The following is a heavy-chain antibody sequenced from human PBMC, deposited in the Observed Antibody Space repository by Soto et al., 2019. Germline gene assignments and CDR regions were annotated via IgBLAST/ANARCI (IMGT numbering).Heavy chain of an antibody. CDR3: ARAPVILVVPDAIYYGMDV. J-gene: IGHJ6*02. CDR1: SRSISGSNV. Sequence: PLETLSLTCAVSSRSISGSNVLRWVREPPGKWLGWIGEIYDXGSTHYNQCLKSRVTISVDKSKKQFSLKLTSVTAADTAVYYCARAPVILVVPDAIYYGMDVGRQGTTVTVSS. V-gene: IGHV4-4*03. CDR2: IYDXGST. D-gene: IGHD2-2*01.